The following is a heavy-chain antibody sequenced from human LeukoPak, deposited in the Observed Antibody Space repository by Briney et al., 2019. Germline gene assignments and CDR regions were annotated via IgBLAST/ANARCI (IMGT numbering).Heavy chain of an antibody. D-gene: IGHD3-16*01. CDR2: IASDGSAI. J-gene: IGHJ4*02. CDR1: GFTFSSYE. CDR3: ARDSSAWGRAGFDF. V-gene: IGHV3-48*03. Sequence: GGSLRLSCAASGFTFSSYEMNWVRQAPGKRLEWLSYIASDGSAIYYADSVKGRFTISRDNAENSLYLQMNSLRAEDTAVYYCARDSSAWGRAGFDFWGQGTLVTVSS.